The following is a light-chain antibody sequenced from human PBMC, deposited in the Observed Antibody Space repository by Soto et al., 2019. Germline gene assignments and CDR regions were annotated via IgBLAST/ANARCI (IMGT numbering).Light chain of an antibody. J-gene: IGKJ2*01. CDR1: QSLLHSNGYNY. Sequence: DLVMTQSPLSLPVTPGEPASISCRSSQSLLHSNGYNYLDWYLQKPGQSPQLLIYLGSNLASGVPDRFSGSGSGTDFTLKISRVEAEDVGVYYCMQALQPSFGQGTKLEIK. CDR2: LGS. V-gene: IGKV2-28*01. CDR3: MQALQPS.